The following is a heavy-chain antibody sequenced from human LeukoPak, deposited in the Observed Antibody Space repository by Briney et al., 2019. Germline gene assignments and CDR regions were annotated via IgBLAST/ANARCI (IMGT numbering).Heavy chain of an antibody. CDR3: ARGVLLWFGEPSYFDY. D-gene: IGHD3-10*01. Sequence: SQTLSLTCDVSGGSISSGGYYWSWIRQPPGKGLEWLGDIYYSGSTNYNPSLKSRVTISVDTSKNQFSLKLSSVTAADTAVYYCARGVLLWFGEPSYFDYWGQGTLVTVSS. J-gene: IGHJ4*02. V-gene: IGHV4-61*08. CDR1: GGSISSGGYY. CDR2: IYYSGST.